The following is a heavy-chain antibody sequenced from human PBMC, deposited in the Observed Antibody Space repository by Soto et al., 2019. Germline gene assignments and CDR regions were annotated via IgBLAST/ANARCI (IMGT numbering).Heavy chain of an antibody. V-gene: IGHV3-53*04. CDR2: IYSGGST. CDR3: ARILYSNTFYYYYMDV. Sequence: EVQLVESGGTLVQPGGSLRLSCAASGFTVTSNYMSWVRQAPGKGLEWVSIIYSGGSTYYADSVKGRFTISRHNSRNTLYRQMNSLRTEDTAVYYCARILYSNTFYYYYMDVWGKGTTVTVSS. D-gene: IGHD6-13*01. CDR1: GFTVTSNY. J-gene: IGHJ6*03.